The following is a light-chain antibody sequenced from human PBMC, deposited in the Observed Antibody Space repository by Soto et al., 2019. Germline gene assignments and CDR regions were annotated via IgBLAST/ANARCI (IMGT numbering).Light chain of an antibody. V-gene: IGKV3-11*01. CDR3: QQRSTWLS. Sequence: EIVLTQSPATLSLSPGERATLSCRASQSVSSYLAWYQQKPGQAPRLLIHDATNRATGIPARFSGTGSGIDFTLTINSLEPEDFAVYYCQQRSTWLSFGGGTKVEIK. CDR1: QSVSSY. J-gene: IGKJ4*01. CDR2: DAT.